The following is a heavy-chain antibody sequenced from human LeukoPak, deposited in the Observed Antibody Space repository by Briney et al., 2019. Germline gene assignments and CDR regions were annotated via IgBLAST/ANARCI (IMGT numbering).Heavy chain of an antibody. D-gene: IGHD4-17*01. V-gene: IGHV3-30-3*01. Sequence: PGGSLRLSCAASGFTFSNYAVHWVRQAPGKGLEWVALMSYDGSNKFYADSVKGRFTISRDNSKSTLYLQMNSLKAEDTAVYYCARGGVTTMTLRDLWLDYWGQGTLVTVSS. CDR1: GFTFSNYA. CDR3: ARGGVTTMTLRDLWLDY. J-gene: IGHJ4*02. CDR2: MSYDGSNK.